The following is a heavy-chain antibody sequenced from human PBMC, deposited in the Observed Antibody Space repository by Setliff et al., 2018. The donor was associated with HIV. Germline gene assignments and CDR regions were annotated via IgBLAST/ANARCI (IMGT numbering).Heavy chain of an antibody. D-gene: IGHD3-9*01. Sequence: ASVKVSCKSSGYNFDFHYVHWVRQAPGQGFEWLGVINPTAGSTTLEQKFQGRLTLTRAASTETVYMELTSLRSGDTAVYYCASHAKTVDTGLFDYWGQGTQVTVSS. CDR1: GYNFDFHY. J-gene: IGHJ4*02. V-gene: IGHV1-46*02. CDR3: ASHAKTVDTGLFDY. CDR2: INPTAGST.